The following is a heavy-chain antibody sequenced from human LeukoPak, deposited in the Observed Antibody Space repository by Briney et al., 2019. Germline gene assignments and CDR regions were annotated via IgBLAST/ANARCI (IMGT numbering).Heavy chain of an antibody. CDR1: GGTFSSYA. CDR3: ARNISGLEATPYYYGLCV. CDR2: IIPIFGTA. D-gene: IGHD2-15*01. V-gene: IGHV1-69*01. J-gene: IGHJ6*02. Sequence: GSSVKVSCTASGGTFSSYATNLVRQAPGQGLEWKGGIIPIFGTANYAQKFQGRVTITADESTSTAYMELSSLRSEDTAVYYCARNISGLEATPYYYGLCVWGQGTTVTVSS.